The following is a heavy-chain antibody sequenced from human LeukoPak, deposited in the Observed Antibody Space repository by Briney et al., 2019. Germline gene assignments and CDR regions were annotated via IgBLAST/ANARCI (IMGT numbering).Heavy chain of an antibody. J-gene: IGHJ3*02. CDR1: GFTFSSYG. CDR2: ISYDGSNK. Sequence: GGSLRLSCAASGFTFSSYGMHWVRQAPGKGLEWVAVISYDGSNKYYADSVKGRFTISRDNSKNTLYLQMNSLRAEDTAVHYCAKGAFDIWGQGTMVTVSS. V-gene: IGHV3-30*18. CDR3: AKGAFDI.